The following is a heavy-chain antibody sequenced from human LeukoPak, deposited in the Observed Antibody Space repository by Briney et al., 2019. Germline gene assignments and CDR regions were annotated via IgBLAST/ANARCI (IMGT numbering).Heavy chain of an antibody. CDR1: GGTKNNYY. CDR2: IYYTGST. J-gene: IGHJ4*02. CDR3: ARHISGAATLD. V-gene: IGHV4-59*08. D-gene: IGHD3-3*02. Sequence: SETLSLTCRVSGGTKNNYYGSWIRQPPGKELEWIAYIYYTGSTYYNPSLKSRVTMSVDTSKNQFSLSLSSVTAADTAVYYCARHISGAATLDWGQGTLVTVSS.